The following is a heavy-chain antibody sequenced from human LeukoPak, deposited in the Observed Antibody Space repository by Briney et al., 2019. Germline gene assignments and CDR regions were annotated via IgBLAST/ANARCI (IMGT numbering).Heavy chain of an antibody. CDR2: INPNSGGT. D-gene: IGHD3-22*01. CDR1: GYTFNGYY. Sequence: ASVRVSCKASGYTFNGYYMHWVRQAPGQGLEWMGWINPNSGGTNCAQKFLGRVTMTRDTSISTAYMELSRLRSDDTAVYFCARDEDSSGYCFDYCGQGTLVTVSS. J-gene: IGHJ4*02. CDR3: ARDEDSSGYCFDY. V-gene: IGHV1-2*02.